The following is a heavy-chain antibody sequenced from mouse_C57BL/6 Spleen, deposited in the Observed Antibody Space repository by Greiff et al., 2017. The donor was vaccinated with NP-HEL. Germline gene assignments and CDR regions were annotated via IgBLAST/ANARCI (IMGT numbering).Heavy chain of an antibody. CDR1: GYAFTNYL. V-gene: IGHV1-54*01. CDR3: ARSTTTVVAPFAY. Sequence: VQLKESGAELVRPGTSVKVSCKASGYAFTNYLIEWVKQRPGQGLEWIGVINPGSGGTNYNEKFKGKATLTADKSSSTAYMQLSSLTSEDSAVYFCARSTTTVVAPFAYWGQGTLVTVSA. CDR2: INPGSGGT. J-gene: IGHJ3*01. D-gene: IGHD1-1*01.